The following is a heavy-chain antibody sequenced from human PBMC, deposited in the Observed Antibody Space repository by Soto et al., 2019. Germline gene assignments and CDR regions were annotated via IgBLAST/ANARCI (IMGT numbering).Heavy chain of an antibody. J-gene: IGHJ4*02. D-gene: IGHD2-15*01. CDR3: VRDSRTGCSSINCYMH. Sequence: QLQLRESGPGLVQPSGTLSPTCDVSGDSLTNNHWWSWVRQAPGKGLEWIVEIWHTGRPNYNPSLKSRVAISIDKSKNQCSLKLSSVTAADTAVYYCVRDSRTGCSSINCYMHWGQGTLVTFSS. V-gene: IGHV4-4*02. CDR2: IWHTGRP. CDR1: GDSLTNNHW.